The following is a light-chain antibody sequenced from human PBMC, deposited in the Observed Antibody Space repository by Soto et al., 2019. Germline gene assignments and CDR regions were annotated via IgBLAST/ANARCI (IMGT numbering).Light chain of an antibody. CDR1: QSVSSY. CDR3: QQRSS. J-gene: IGKJ5*01. CDR2: DVS. Sequence: EIVLTHSPATLSLSPGEIATLSCRASQSVSSYLAWYQQKPGQAPRLLIYDVSNRATGIPGRFSGSGSGTDFTLTISGLEPGDFAVYYCQQRSSFGQGTRLEIK. V-gene: IGKV3-11*01.